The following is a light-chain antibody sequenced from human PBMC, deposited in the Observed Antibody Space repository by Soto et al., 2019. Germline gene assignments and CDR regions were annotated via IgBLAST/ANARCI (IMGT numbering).Light chain of an antibody. CDR2: GAS. V-gene: IGKV3-20*01. J-gene: IGKJ3*01. CDR1: QSVSSDY. CDR3: QHYDNTPPSVT. Sequence: ETVMTQSPATLSVSPGERATLSCRASQSVSSDYLVWYQQKPGQAPRLLIYGASRRATGIPDRFSGGGSGTDFILTISRLEPEDFAVYYCQHYDNTPPSVTFGPGTKVDIK.